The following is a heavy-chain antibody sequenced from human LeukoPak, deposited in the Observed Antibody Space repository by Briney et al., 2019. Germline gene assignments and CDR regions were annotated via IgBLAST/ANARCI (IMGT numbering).Heavy chain of an antibody. D-gene: IGHD3-10*01. CDR3: AKDRISYTTSPGELSH. J-gene: IGHJ4*02. Sequence: GGSLRLSCAASGFIFNTYAMRWVRQAPGKGLEWVSTIRGSGESTHYADSVQGRFTISRDNSLYTVYLQMDSLRGDDTAVYYCAKDRISYTTSPGELSHWGRGTLVIVSS. V-gene: IGHV3-23*01. CDR1: GFIFNTYA. CDR2: IRGSGEST.